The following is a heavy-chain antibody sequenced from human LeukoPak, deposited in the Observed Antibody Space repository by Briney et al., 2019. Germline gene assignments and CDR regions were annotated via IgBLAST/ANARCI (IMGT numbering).Heavy chain of an antibody. CDR2: ISWNSGNI. V-gene: IGHV3-9*01. D-gene: IGHD1-26*01. Sequence: GRSLRLSCAASGFSFDDYAMHWVRQAPGEGLEWVSGISWNSGNIGYADSVKGRFTISRDNAKNSLNLQMNSLRAEDTALYYCAKDTRAIVGSAHNAFDIWGQGTMVTVSS. J-gene: IGHJ3*02. CDR3: AKDTRAIVGSAHNAFDI. CDR1: GFSFDDYA.